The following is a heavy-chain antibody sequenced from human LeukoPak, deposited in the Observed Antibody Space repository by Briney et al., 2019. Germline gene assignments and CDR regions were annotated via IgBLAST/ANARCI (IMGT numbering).Heavy chain of an antibody. CDR3: AGHHPRNTVDF. Sequence: SETLSLTCTVSGGSISSYYWSWIRQPPGRGLEWIAYISDIGSINYNPSLKSRVTISLDTSKNQFSLKLSSVTAADTAVYYCAGHHPRNTVDFWGQGTLVTVSS. V-gene: IGHV4-59*08. CDR2: ISDIGSI. J-gene: IGHJ4*02. CDR1: GGSISSYY. D-gene: IGHD2-8*02.